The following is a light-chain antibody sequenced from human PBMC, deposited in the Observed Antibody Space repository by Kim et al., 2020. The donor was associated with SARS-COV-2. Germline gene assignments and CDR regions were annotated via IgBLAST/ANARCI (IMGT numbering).Light chain of an antibody. CDR1: QGISSY. J-gene: IGKJ4*01. CDR3: QQLNSYPLT. CDR2: AAS. V-gene: IGKV1-9*01. Sequence: ASVGDRVTITCRASQGISSYLAWYQQKSGKAPKLLIYAASTLLGGVPSRFSGSGSGTEFTLTISSLQPEDFATYSCQQLNSYPLTFGGGTKLDIK.